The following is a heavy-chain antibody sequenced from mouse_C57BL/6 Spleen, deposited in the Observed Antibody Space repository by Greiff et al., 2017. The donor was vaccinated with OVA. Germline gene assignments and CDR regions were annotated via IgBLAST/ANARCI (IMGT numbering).Heavy chain of an antibody. D-gene: IGHD1-1*01. J-gene: IGHJ1*03. CDR3: ARRVYYGSSSWYFDV. CDR2: IDPSDSYT. CDR1: GYTFTSYW. Sequence: QVQLKQPGAELVMPGASVKLSCKASGYTFTSYWMHWVKQRPGQGLEWIGEIDPSDSYTNYNQKFKGKSTLTVDKSSSTAYMQLSSLTAEDSAVYYCARRVYYGSSSWYFDVWGTGTTVTVSS. V-gene: IGHV1-69*01.